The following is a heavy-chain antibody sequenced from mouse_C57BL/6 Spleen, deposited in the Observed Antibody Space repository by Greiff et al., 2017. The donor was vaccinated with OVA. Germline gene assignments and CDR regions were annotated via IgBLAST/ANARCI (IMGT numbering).Heavy chain of an antibody. Sequence: QVQLQQSGAELVKPGASVKISCKASGYAFSSYWMNWVKQRPGKGLEWIGQIYPGDGDTNYNGKFKGKATLTADKSSSTAYMQLSSLTSEDSAVYFCARRGDGSSYDYAMDYWGQGTSVTVSS. CDR2: IYPGDGDT. V-gene: IGHV1-80*01. CDR1: GYAFSSYW. D-gene: IGHD1-1*01. CDR3: ARRGDGSSYDYAMDY. J-gene: IGHJ4*01.